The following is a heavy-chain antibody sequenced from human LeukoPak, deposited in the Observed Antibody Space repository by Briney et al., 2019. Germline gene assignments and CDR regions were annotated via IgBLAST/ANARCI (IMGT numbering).Heavy chain of an antibody. CDR3: AREGQLCSGGSCYSVPRLDY. D-gene: IGHD2-15*01. J-gene: IGHJ4*02. V-gene: IGHV1-3*01. CDR2: INAGNGNT. CDR1: GYTFTSYA. Sequence: ASVKVSCKASGYTFTSYAMHWVRQAPGQRLEWMGWINAGNGNTKYSQKFQGRVTMTRDTSTSTVYMELSSLRSEDTAVYYCAREGQLCSGGSCYSVPRLDYWGQGTLVTVSS.